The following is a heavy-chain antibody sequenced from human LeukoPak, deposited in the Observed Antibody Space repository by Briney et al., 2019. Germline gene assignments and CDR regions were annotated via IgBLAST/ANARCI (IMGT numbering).Heavy chain of an antibody. J-gene: IGHJ3*02. Sequence: GESRKISCKGSGYSFTSYWIAWVRQMPGKGLEWMGISNLGISDTRYSPSFHGQLTISADKSISTAYLQWSSLKASDTAMYYCARRGYCSGGDCYSEPSDIWGQGTMVTVSS. CDR2: SNLGISDT. V-gene: IGHV5-51*01. D-gene: IGHD2-15*01. CDR3: ARRGYCSGGDCYSEPSDI. CDR1: GYSFTSYW.